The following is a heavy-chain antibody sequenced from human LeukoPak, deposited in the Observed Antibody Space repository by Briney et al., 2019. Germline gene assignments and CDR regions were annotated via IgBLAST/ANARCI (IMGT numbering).Heavy chain of an antibody. CDR2: VSSGASDT. J-gene: IGHJ4*02. V-gene: IGHV5-51*01. CDR1: GYTFTNYW. CDR3: ARGGWGYSFDY. D-gene: IGHD3-16*01. Sequence: GESLKISCKGSGYTFTNYWIGRVRQMPGKGLEWMGTVSSGASDTIYSPSFQGQVSISAVRSINTAYLQWSSLKASDTAMYFCARGGWGYSFDYWGQGTLVTVSS.